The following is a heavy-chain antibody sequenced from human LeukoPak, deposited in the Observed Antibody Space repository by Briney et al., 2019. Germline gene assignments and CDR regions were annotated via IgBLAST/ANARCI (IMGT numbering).Heavy chain of an antibody. CDR3: ARDHYFDTSGYSRSLDY. Sequence: GGSLRLSCAASGLTFSIYSMNWVRQAPGKGLEWISYINSSSSGVYYADSVKGRFTISRDNAKNILYLQMNSLRAEDTAVYYCARDHYFDTSGYSRSLDYWGQGTPVTVSS. V-gene: IGHV3-48*01. J-gene: IGHJ4*02. D-gene: IGHD3-22*01. CDR1: GLTFSIYS. CDR2: INSSSSGV.